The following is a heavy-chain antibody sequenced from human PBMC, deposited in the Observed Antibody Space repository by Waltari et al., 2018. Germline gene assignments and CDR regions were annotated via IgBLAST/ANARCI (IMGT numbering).Heavy chain of an antibody. CDR2: INPSGGRT. Sequence: QVQLVQSGAEVKKPGASVKISCKTSEYTFTSSYIHWVRQAPGQGLEWMGRINPSGGRTIYAQKFQGRVTMTRDTSTSTVYMELSSLRSDDTAVYYCALDTGALWMDVWGQGTTVTVSS. J-gene: IGHJ6*02. V-gene: IGHV1-46*01. CDR1: EYTFTSSY. D-gene: IGHD2-21*01. CDR3: ALDTGALWMDV.